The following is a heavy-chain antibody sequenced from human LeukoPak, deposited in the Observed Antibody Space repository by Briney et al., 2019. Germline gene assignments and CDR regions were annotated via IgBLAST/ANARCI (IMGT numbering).Heavy chain of an antibody. CDR1: GFTFSSYA. J-gene: IGHJ4*02. D-gene: IGHD2-2*03. CDR2: VRGRDDST. CDR3: AKDGYCTTVTCYGWLDY. V-gene: IGHV3-23*01. Sequence: GGSLRLSCVASGFTFSSYAMSWVRLAPGKGLEWGTGVRGRDDSTFYADSVRGRFTISRDNSRNTLYLQMDSLTAEDTAVYYCAKDGYCTTVTCYGWLDYWGLGTLVTVSS.